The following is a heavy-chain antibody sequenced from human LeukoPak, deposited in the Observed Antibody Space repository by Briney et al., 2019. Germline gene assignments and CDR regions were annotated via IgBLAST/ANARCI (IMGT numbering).Heavy chain of an antibody. CDR1: GFTFTNYG. CDR3: ARDQGTIVWPIDY. CDR2: IGATDTYI. J-gene: IGHJ4*02. V-gene: IGHV3-21*01. Sequence: GGSLRLSCAASGFTFTNYGINWVRQAPGKGLEWVSSIGATDTYIYYAASLKGRFTISRDNAKNSVYLQMNSLRAEDTGVYYCARDQGTIVWPIDYWGQGTLVTVSS. D-gene: IGHD2-2*01.